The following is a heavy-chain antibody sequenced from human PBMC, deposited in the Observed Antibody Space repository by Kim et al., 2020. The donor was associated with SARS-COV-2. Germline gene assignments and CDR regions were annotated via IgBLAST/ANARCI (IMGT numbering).Heavy chain of an antibody. D-gene: IGHD3-3*01. CDR3: AKIRDFWSGPSRY. J-gene: IGHJ4*02. V-gene: IGHV3-30*18. CDR2: ISYDGSNK. CDR1: GFTFSSYG. Sequence: GGSLRLSCAASGFTFSSYGMHWVRQAPGKGLEWVAVISYDGSNKYYADSVKGRFTISRDNSKNTLYLQMNSLRAEDTAVYYCAKIRDFWSGPSRYWGQGTLVTVSS.